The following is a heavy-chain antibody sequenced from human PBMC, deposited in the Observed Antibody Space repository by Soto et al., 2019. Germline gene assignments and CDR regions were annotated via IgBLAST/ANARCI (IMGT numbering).Heavy chain of an antibody. Sequence: GGFLRLCCAASGFTFSSYAVHWVRQATGKGLEWVAVISYDGSNKYYADSVKGRFTISRDNSKNTLYLQMNSLRAEDTAVYYCARDGYYYDSSGYPHWGQGTLVTVSS. CDR2: ISYDGSNK. CDR1: GFTFSSYA. D-gene: IGHD3-22*01. CDR3: ARDGYYYDSSGYPH. J-gene: IGHJ4*02. V-gene: IGHV3-30-3*01.